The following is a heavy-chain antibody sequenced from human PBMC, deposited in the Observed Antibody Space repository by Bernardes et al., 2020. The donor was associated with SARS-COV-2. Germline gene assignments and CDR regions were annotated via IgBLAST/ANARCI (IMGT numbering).Heavy chain of an antibody. D-gene: IGHD5-12*01. J-gene: IGHJ6*02. V-gene: IGHV4-39*01. Sequence: SETLSLTCIVSGDSISNKNTYWGWIRQPRGKGLEWIGNIHYSGSTHYNPSLKSRVTISVDTSKNQFSLKLSSVTAADTAVYYCARHVDFLVAGRLYYYSGMDVWGQGTTVTVSS. CDR3: ARHVDFLVAGRLYYYSGMDV. CDR1: GDSISNKNTY. CDR2: IHYSGST.